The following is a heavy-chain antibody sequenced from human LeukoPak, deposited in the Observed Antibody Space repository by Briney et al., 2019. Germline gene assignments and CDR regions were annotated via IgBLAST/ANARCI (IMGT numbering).Heavy chain of an antibody. CDR2: INPSGGST. CDR3: ARERLNYGDFDY. CDR1: GYTFTSYY. V-gene: IGHV1-46*01. D-gene: IGHD4-17*01. J-gene: IGHJ4*02. Sequence: GASVKVSCKASGYTFTSYYMHWVRQAPGQGLEWMGIINPSGGSTSYAQKFQGRVTMTRDMSTSTVYMELSSLRSEDTAVYYCARERLNYGDFDYWGQGTLVTVSS.